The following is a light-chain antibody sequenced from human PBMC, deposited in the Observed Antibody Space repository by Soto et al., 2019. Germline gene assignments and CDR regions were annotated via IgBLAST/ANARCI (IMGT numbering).Light chain of an antibody. V-gene: IGKV1-5*03. J-gene: IGKJ3*01. Sequence: DIQMTQSPSTLSASVGDRVTITCRASQSISSWLAWYQQKPGKAPKLLIYKASSLESGVPSRFSGSGSGAEFTFTISSLQPDDFATYYCQHYNTYAGTFGPGTEVDIK. CDR1: QSISSW. CDR3: QHYNTYAGT. CDR2: KAS.